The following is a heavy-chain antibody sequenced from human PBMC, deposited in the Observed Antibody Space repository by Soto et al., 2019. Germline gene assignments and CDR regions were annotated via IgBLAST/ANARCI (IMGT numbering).Heavy chain of an antibody. CDR3: AHRSRVTAKWKNWFDP. Sequence: QITLKESGPTLVKPTQTLTLTCTFSGFSLTTRGVGVGWIRQPPGKALEWLALIYWDDDKRYSPSLKSRLTITKHTSKNQVVLTLTNMDPVDTATYYCAHRSRVTAKWKNWFDPWGQGTLVTVSS. CDR2: IYWDDDK. V-gene: IGHV2-5*02. D-gene: IGHD2-21*02. CDR1: GFSLTTRGVG. J-gene: IGHJ5*02.